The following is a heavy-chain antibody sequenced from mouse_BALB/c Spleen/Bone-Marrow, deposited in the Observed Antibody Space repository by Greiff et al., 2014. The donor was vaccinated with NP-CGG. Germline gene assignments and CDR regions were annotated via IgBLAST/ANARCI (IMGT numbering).Heavy chain of an antibody. CDR1: GFSLTNYG. J-gene: IGHJ4*01. CDR3: ARITTATGAMDY. Sequence: ESGPGLVAPSQSLSITCTVSGFSLTNYGVHWVRQPPGKGLEWLGVIWADGGTNYNSALMSRLSISKDNSKSQVFFKMNSLQTDDTAMYYCARITTATGAMDYWGQGTSVAVSS. V-gene: IGHV2-9*02. D-gene: IGHD1-2*01. CDR2: IWADGGT.